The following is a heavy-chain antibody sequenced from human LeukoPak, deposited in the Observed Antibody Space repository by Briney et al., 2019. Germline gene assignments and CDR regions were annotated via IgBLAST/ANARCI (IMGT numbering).Heavy chain of an antibody. CDR3: ARGGDYGGNPGYFQH. D-gene: IGHD4-23*01. CDR2: INPSGGST. V-gene: IGHV1-46*01. Sequence: ASVKVSCKASGYTFTSYYMHWVRQAPGQGHEWMGIINPSGGSTSYAQKFQGRVTLTRDTSTSTVYMELSGLRSEDTAVYYCARGGDYGGNPGYFQHWGQGTLVTVSS. J-gene: IGHJ1*01. CDR1: GYTFTSYY.